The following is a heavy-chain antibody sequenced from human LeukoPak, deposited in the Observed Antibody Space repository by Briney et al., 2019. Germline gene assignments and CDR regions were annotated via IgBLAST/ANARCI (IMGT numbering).Heavy chain of an antibody. D-gene: IGHD6-25*01. CDR1: GGSISSSSHY. Sequence: PSETLSLTCTVSGGSISSSSHYWGWIRQPPGKGLEWIGNIYYTGITYYNPSLKSRVTVSIDTSKSQFSLKLSSVTAADTAVYYCARQAVHDAFDIWGQGTMVTVSS. CDR2: IYYTGIT. CDR3: ARQAVHDAFDI. J-gene: IGHJ3*02. V-gene: IGHV4-39*07.